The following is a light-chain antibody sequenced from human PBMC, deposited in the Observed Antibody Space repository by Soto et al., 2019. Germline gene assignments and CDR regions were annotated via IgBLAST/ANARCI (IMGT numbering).Light chain of an antibody. CDR3: QQRSNWPSLT. J-gene: IGKJ4*01. CDR2: DAS. V-gene: IGKV3-11*01. CDR1: QSINTY. Sequence: EIVLTQSPATLSLSPGEGATLSCRASQSINTYLAWYQQKPGQAPRLLIYDASNRATGIPARFSGSGSGTDFTLTVSSLEPEDVAVYYCQQRSNWPSLTFGGGTKVDI.